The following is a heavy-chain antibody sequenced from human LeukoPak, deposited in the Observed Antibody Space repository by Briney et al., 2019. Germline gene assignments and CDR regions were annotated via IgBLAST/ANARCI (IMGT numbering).Heavy chain of an antibody. CDR3: ARDFAIVGANI. V-gene: IGHV3-33*01. CDR1: GFTFSSYG. Sequence: GGSLRLSCAASGFTFSSYGMHWVRQAPGKGLEWVAVIWYDGSNKYYADSVKGRFTISRDNSKNTLYLQMNSLRAEDTAVYYCARDFAIVGANIWGQGTLVTVSS. CDR2: IWYDGSNK. D-gene: IGHD1-26*01. J-gene: IGHJ4*02.